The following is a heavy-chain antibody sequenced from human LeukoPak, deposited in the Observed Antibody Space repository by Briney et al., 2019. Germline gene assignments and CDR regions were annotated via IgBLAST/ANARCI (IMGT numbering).Heavy chain of an antibody. V-gene: IGHV3-23*01. CDR1: GFTLSSDA. CDR2: ISGSGGTT. CDR3: AKGTSGSSSLEWALDY. J-gene: IGHJ4*02. Sequence: GRSLRLSCAASGFTLSSDAMSWVRQAPRKGLEWVTAISGSGGTTYYTDSVKGRFTISRDNSKNTLYLQMNSLRAEDTAVYYCAKGTSGSSSLEWALDYWGQGTLVTVSS. D-gene: IGHD3-3*02.